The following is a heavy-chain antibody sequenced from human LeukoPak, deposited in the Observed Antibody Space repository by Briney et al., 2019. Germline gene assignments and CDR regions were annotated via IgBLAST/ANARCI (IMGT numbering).Heavy chain of an antibody. V-gene: IGHV4-34*01. CDR3: ARGGGNYYMDV. CDR2: INPSGST. D-gene: IGHD3-16*01. J-gene: IGHJ6*03. Sequence: PSETLSLTCAVYGVSFRGYYWSWIRQPPGKGLVWIGEINPSGSTNHNPSLSGRVTISVDTSKNQFSLTLRSVTDADTAVYYCARGGGNYYMDVWAKGTTVTVSS. CDR1: GVSFRGYY.